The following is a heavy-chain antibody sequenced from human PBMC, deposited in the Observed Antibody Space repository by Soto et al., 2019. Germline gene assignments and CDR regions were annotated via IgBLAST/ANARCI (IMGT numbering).Heavy chain of an antibody. CDR3: ARLYYGSGSYLDY. J-gene: IGHJ4*02. Sequence: SETLSLTCAVSGGSISSGGYSWGWIRQPPGKGLEWIGYIYHSGSTYYNPSLKSLFTISVDRSKNQFSLKLSSVTAADTAVYFCARLYYGSGSYLDYWGQGTLVTVSS. D-gene: IGHD3-10*01. CDR1: GGSISSGGYS. V-gene: IGHV4-30-2*01. CDR2: IYHSGST.